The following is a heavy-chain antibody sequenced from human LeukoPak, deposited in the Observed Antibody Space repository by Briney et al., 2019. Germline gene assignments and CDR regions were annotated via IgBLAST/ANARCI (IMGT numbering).Heavy chain of an antibody. Sequence: GGSLRLSCAASGFTFSSNYMSWVRQAPGKGLEWVSVIYSGGSTYYADSVKGRFTISRDNSKNTLYLQMNSLRAEDTAVYYCARAEVFSYYGMDVWGQGTTVTVSS. V-gene: IGHV3-66*01. CDR3: ARAEVFSYYGMDV. CDR2: IYSGGST. J-gene: IGHJ6*02. CDR1: GFTFSSNY.